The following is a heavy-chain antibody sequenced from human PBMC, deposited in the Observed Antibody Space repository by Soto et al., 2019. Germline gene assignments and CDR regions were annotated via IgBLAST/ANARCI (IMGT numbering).Heavy chain of an antibody. CDR1: GGSISSGDYF. V-gene: IGHV4-30-4*01. Sequence: QVQLQESGPGLVKPSQTLSLTCTVSGGSISSGDYFWSWIRQPPGKGLEWIGYIYYSGSTYYNPSLXRRXTXCVDTSKNQFSLKLRSVTAADTAVYYCARVTAGVVYWGQGTLVTVFS. CDR3: ARVTAGVVY. D-gene: IGHD7-27*01. J-gene: IGHJ4*02. CDR2: IYYSGST.